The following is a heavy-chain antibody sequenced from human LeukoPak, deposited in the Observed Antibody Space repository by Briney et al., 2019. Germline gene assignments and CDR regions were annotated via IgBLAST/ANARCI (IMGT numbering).Heavy chain of an antibody. CDR3: ARGRGRGSSRNYYMDV. CDR2: AYHSGGT. Sequence: PSETLSLTCTVSGASITTDSYYWGWIRQPPGKGLEWVGSAYHSGGTYYNPSLKSRITISVDTSKNQFSLKLGSVTAADTAVYYCARGRGRGSSRNYYMDVWGKGTTVTVSS. D-gene: IGHD2-2*01. CDR1: GASITTDSYY. J-gene: IGHJ6*03. V-gene: IGHV4-39*07.